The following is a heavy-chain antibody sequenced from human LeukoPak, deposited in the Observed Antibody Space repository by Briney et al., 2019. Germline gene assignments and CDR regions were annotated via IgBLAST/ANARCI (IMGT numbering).Heavy chain of an antibody. CDR2: ISSSDSYI. J-gene: IGHJ4*02. V-gene: IGHV3-21*01. D-gene: IGHD3-9*01. Sequence: GGSLRLSCAVTGFTFSSYSMNWVRQAPGKGLEWVSSISSSDSYIYYADSVKGRFTISRDNAKNSLYLQMNSLRAEDTAVYYCARDQNYYDILTGYYNVFDYWGQGTLVTVSS. CDR3: ARDQNYYDILTGYYNVFDY. CDR1: GFTFSSYS.